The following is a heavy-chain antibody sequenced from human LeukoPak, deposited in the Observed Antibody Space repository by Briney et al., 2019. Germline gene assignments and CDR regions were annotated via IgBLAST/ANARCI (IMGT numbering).Heavy chain of an antibody. D-gene: IGHD2-2*01. Sequence: KAGGSLRLSCAASGFTFSSYSMNWVRQAPGKGLEWVSSISSSSYIYYADSVKGRFTISRDNAKNSLCLQMNSLRAEDTAVYYCARDYLVVPAAMWWFDPWGQGTLVTVSS. J-gene: IGHJ5*02. CDR1: GFTFSSYS. CDR2: ISSSSYI. CDR3: ARDYLVVPAAMWWFDP. V-gene: IGHV3-21*01.